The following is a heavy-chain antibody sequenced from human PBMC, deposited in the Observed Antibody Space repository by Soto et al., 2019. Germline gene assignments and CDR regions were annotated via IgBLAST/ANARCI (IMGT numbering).Heavy chain of an antibody. Sequence: QVQLQESGPGLVKPSQTLCLSCAVSGGSISSGGYYWRWIRQHPGKGLEWIGYIHYSRSTYYNPSLKSRVTISVDTSKTQFSLKLSSVTAAGTAVYYCARGPGIWGQGTLVTVSS. CDR1: GGSISSGGYY. CDR2: IHYSRST. J-gene: IGHJ4*02. V-gene: IGHV4-31*11. CDR3: ARGPGI.